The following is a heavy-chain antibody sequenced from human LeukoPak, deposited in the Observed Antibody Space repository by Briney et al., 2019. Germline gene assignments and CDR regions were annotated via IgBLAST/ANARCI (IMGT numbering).Heavy chain of an antibody. V-gene: IGHV1-2*06. J-gene: IGHJ4*02. CDR3: ASPDSSSWYRLDY. CDR1: GYSFSNFH. Sequence: ASVKVSCKASGYSFSNFHINWVRQASGQGLEWMGRINPNSGGTNYAQKFQGRVTMTRDTSISTAYMELSRLRSDDTAVYYCASPDSSSWYRLDYWGQGTLVTVSS. D-gene: IGHD6-13*01. CDR2: INPNSGGT.